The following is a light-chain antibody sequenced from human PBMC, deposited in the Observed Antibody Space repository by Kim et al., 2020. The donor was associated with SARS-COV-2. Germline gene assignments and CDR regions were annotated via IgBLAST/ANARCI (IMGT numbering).Light chain of an antibody. J-gene: IGKJ4*01. CDR1: QSITSNF. V-gene: IGKV3-20*01. CDR2: GAS. CDR3: QHYGGSAR. Sequence: LSPGEKATLTCRASQSITSNFLAWYQQKPGQTPRLLIYGASSRATGIPDRFSGSGSGTDFTLTISRLEPEDFAVYYCQHYGGSARFGGGTKVDIK.